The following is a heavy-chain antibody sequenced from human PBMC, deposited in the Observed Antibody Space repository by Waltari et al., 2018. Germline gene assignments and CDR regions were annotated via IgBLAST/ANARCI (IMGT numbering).Heavy chain of an antibody. V-gene: IGHV4-34*01. CDR3: ARGLKDNWTPADGMDV. CDR1: GGSFSGSY. CDR2: INHSGST. Sequence: QVQLQQWGAGLLKPSETLSLTCAVYGGSFSGSYWTWIRQPPGKGLEWIGEINHSGSTNYNPSLKSRVTISVDTSKNQFSLKLSSVTAADTAVYYCARGLKDNWTPADGMDVWGQGTTVTVSS. D-gene: IGHD1-1*01. J-gene: IGHJ6*02.